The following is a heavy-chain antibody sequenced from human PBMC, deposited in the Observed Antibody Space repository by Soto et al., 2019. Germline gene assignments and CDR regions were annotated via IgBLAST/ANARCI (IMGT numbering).Heavy chain of an antibody. Sequence: QVQLVQSGAEVKKPGASVKVSCKASGYTFTSYYMHWVRQAPGQGLEWLGIINPSGGSTSYAQKVQDSVTMTRDTSTSTVYMELSSLRSEDTAVYYCARGDILTGYWTSTLDYWGQGTLVTVSS. V-gene: IGHV1-46*01. J-gene: IGHJ4*02. CDR3: ARGDILTGYWTSTLDY. CDR1: GYTFTSYY. D-gene: IGHD3-9*01. CDR2: INPSGGST.